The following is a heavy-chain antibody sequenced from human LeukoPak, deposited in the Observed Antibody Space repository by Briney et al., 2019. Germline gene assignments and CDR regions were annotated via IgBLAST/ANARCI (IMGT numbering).Heavy chain of an antibody. D-gene: IGHD6-25*01. V-gene: IGHV3-30-3*01. CDR1: GFTFSSYA. CDR3: ARDQTKRPSGAFDI. J-gene: IGHJ3*02. Sequence: GGSLRLSCAASGFTFSSYAMHWVRQAPGKGLEWVAVISYDGSNKYYADSVKGRFTISRDNSKNTLHLQMNSLRAEDTAVYYCARDQTKRPSGAFDIWGQGTMVTVSS. CDR2: ISYDGSNK.